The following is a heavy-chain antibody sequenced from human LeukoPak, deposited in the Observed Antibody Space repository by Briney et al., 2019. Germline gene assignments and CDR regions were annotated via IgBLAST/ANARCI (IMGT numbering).Heavy chain of an antibody. D-gene: IGHD6-19*01. Sequence: PGGSLRLSSAASGFTFDNYPMHWVRQAPGKGLEWLSIISWNSGYIGYADSVKGRFTISIDNAKKSLDLQMKSLRAEDTAFYYCAKVGGMYSSGYFSYYWVQGTLVTVSS. CDR3: AKVGGMYSSGYFSYY. CDR2: ISWNSGYI. CDR1: GFTFDNYP. V-gene: IGHV3-9*01. J-gene: IGHJ4*02.